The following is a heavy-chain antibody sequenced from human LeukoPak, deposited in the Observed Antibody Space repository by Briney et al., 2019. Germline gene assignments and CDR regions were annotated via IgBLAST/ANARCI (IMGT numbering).Heavy chain of an antibody. J-gene: IGHJ4*02. V-gene: IGHV3-48*04. D-gene: IGHD4-17*01. CDR2: ISPGGNTI. CDR3: ARVRGPTVTTMYFDY. Sequence: GGSLRLSCAGSGFIFRSHGMIWVRQAPGRGLEWVSYISPGGNTIYYADSMKGRFTVSRDDAKDSLSLHMNSLRAEDTAVYYCARVRGPTVTTMYFDYWGQGTLVTVSS. CDR1: GFIFRSHG.